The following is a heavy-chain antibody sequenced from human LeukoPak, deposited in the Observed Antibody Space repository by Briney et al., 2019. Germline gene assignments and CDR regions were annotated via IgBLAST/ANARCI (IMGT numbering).Heavy chain of an antibody. J-gene: IGHJ4*02. CDR1: GGSFSGYY. CDR3: ARDGITGTTWDY. D-gene: IGHD1-7*01. V-gene: IGHV4-34*01. Sequence: SETLSLTCAVYGGSFSGYYWSWIRQPPGKGLEWIGEINHSGSTNYNPSPKSRVTISVDTSKNQFSLKLSSVTAADTAVYYCARDGITGTTWDYWGQGTLVAVSS. CDR2: INHSGST.